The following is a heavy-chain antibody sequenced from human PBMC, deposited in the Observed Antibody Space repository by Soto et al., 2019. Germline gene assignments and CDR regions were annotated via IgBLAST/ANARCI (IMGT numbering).Heavy chain of an antibody. V-gene: IGHV3-23*01. CDR3: XXXXXXSLNFFYYMDV. Sequence: EVQLLESGGGLVQPGGSLRLSCVVSGFTFGSYAMSWVRQAPEKGPEWVAILGGNGFTTYYADSVKGRFTISGDKXKXXXXXXXXXXXXXXXXXXYXXXXXXXSLNFFYYMDVWGRGTXVTVS. CDR2: LGGNGFTT. J-gene: IGHJ6*03. CDR1: GFTFGSYA.